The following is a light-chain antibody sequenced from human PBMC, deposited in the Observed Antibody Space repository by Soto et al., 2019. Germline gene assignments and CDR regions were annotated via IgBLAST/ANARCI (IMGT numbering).Light chain of an antibody. V-gene: IGLV2-11*01. CDR3: CSYAGSYTVI. J-gene: IGLJ2*01. Sequence: QSALTQPRSVSGSPGQSVTISCTGTSSDVGFYNYDSWYQQHPGKAPKLMIYDVSGRPSGVPDRFSGSKSGNTASLTISGLQGEDEAEYYCCSYAGSYTVIFGGGTKLTVL. CDR1: SSDVGFYNY. CDR2: DVS.